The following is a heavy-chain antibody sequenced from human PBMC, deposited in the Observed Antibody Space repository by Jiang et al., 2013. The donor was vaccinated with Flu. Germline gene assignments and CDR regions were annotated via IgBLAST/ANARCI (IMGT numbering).Heavy chain of an antibody. J-gene: IGHJ4*02. CDR3: VKDPGAYNYGADY. V-gene: IGHV3-9*01. CDR1: GFTFDDYA. CDR2: ISWNGGNV. D-gene: IGHD5-24*01. Sequence: PGRSLRLACAAXGFTFDDYALHWVRQSPGKGLEWVSSISWNGGNVAYADSVKGRFTISRDNAKNSLYLDMNSLRSEDTAFYYCVKDPGAYNYGADYWGQGTLVTVSS.